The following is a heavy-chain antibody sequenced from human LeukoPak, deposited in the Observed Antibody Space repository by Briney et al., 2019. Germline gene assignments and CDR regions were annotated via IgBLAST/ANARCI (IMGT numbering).Heavy chain of an antibody. CDR2: IRYDGSNK. V-gene: IGHV3-30*02. Sequence: HAGGSLRLSCAASGFTFSSYGMHWVRQAPGKGLEWVAFIRYDGSNKYYADSVKGRFTISRDNSKNSLYLQMNSLRAEDTALYYCARAGIRVVHGRYYYYYYMDVWGKGTTVTVSS. J-gene: IGHJ6*03. CDR3: ARAGIRVVHGRYYYYYYMDV. CDR1: GFTFSSYG. D-gene: IGHD1-14*01.